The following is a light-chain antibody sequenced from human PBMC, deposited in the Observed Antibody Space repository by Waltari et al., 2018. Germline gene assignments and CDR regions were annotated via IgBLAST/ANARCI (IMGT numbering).Light chain of an antibody. CDR2: EVT. CDR3: ASFVGTNNFRV. J-gene: IGLJ2*01. CDR1: SSDIGSYNF. Sequence: QSALTQPPSASGSPGQSVTISCTGTSSDIGSYNFVSWYQHHPGKAPKLIIYEVTQRPPGVPARFSGSKSGNTASRTVSGLQAEDEADYYCASFVGTNNFRVFGGGTRVTVL. V-gene: IGLV2-8*01.